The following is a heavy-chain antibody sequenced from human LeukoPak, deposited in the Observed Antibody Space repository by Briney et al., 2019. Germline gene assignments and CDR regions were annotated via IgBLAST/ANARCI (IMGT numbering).Heavy chain of an antibody. J-gene: IGHJ4*02. Sequence: GESLKISCEGSGYSFTTYWVAWVRQMPGKGVEGMGIIYPGESDANYSPSFQGQVTISADRSRNTAYLQWGSLKASDTAMYYCARSVSGRFDYWGQGTLVTVSS. D-gene: IGHD1-26*01. V-gene: IGHV5-51*03. CDR2: IYPGESDA. CDR1: GYSFTTYW. CDR3: ARSVSGRFDY.